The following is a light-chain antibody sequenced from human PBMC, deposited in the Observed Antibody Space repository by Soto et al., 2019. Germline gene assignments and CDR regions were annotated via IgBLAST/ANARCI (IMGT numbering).Light chain of an antibody. CDR3: QQSYSSPPT. CDR2: AAS. CDR1: QSISSY. J-gene: IGKJ1*01. V-gene: IGKV1-39*01. Sequence: DIQMTQSPSSLSASVGHRVTITCRASQSISSYLNWYQQKPGKAPKLLIYAASSLQSGVPSRFSGSRSGPDFTLTISSLQPEDFATYYCQQSYSSPPTFGQGTKVDIK.